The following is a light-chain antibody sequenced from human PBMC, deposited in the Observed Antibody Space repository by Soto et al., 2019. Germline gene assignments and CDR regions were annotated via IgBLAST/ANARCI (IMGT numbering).Light chain of an antibody. CDR1: NRDLGGYNF. J-gene: IGLJ3*02. Sequence: QSVLTMSHPVPESTGQSVTISCTGSNRDLGGYNFVSWYHQLPGKAPKLMISAVSQRPSGVPDRFSGSKSGNTASLTISGLQADDEADYFCCSYTASAIWVFGGGTKVTVL. V-gene: IGLV2-11*01. CDR3: CSYTASAIWV. CDR2: AVS.